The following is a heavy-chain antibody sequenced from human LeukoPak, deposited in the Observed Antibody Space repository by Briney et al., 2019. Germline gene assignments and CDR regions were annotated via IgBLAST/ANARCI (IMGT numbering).Heavy chain of an antibody. Sequence: PSETLSLTCTVSGGSSNNYYWSWIRQSAGKGLEWIGRIYTSGSINYNPSLKSRVSMSVDTSKNQFSLRLRSVTAADTAVYYCARESGYYYDTSGYTFDYWGQGILVTVSS. J-gene: IGHJ4*02. CDR3: ARESGYYYDTSGYTFDY. CDR1: GGSSNNYY. D-gene: IGHD3-22*01. V-gene: IGHV4-4*07. CDR2: IYTSGSI.